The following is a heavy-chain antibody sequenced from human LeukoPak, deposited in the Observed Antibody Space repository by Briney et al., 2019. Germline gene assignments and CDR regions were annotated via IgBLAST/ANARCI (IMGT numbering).Heavy chain of an antibody. Sequence: PGRSLRLSCAASGFTFSVYAMHWVRQAPGKGLEWVAVISYDGSNKYYADSVRGQFTISRDNSKNTLYLQMNSLRAEDTAVYYCARGNDYLEAFDIWGQGTMVTVSS. D-gene: IGHD5-12*01. J-gene: IGHJ3*02. CDR3: ARGNDYLEAFDI. CDR1: GFTFSVYA. CDR2: ISYDGSNK. V-gene: IGHV3-30-3*01.